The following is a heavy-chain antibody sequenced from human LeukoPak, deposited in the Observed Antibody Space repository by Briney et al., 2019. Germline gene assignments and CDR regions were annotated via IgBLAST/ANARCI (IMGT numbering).Heavy chain of an antibody. CDR3: ARDPPSAVPAATDAFDI. D-gene: IGHD2-2*01. J-gene: IGHJ3*02. CDR2: ISSSSSYI. V-gene: IGHV3-21*01. Sequence: GGSLRLSCAASGFTFSSYSMNWVRQAPGKGLEWVSSISSSSSYIYYADSVKGRFTIPRDNAKNSLYLQMNSLRAEDTAVYYCARDPPSAVPAATDAFDIWGQGTMVTVSS. CDR1: GFTFSSYS.